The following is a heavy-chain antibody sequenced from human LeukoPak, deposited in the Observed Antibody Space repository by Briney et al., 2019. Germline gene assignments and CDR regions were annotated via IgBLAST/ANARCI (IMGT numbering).Heavy chain of an antibody. D-gene: IGHD6-19*01. V-gene: IGHV1-46*01. CDR2: INPSGGST. J-gene: IGHJ1*01. CDR1: GYTFTSYY. CDR3: AREYGSGWYPREYFQH. Sequence: GASVKVSCKASGYTFTSYYMHWGRQAPGQGLEWMGIINPSGGSTSYAQKFQGRVTMTRDTSTSTVYMELSSRRSEDTAVYYCAREYGSGWYPREYFQHWGQGTLVTVSS.